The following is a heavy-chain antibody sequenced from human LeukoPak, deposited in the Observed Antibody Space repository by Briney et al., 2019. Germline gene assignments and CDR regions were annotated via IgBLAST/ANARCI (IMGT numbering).Heavy chain of an antibody. J-gene: IGHJ3*02. Sequence: SETLSLTCTVSGGSISSYYWSWIRQPAGKGLEWIGRIYTSGSTNYNPSLKSRVTMSVDTSKNQFSLKLSSVTAADTAVYYCARDIGYYDSSGYPRGAFDIWGQGTMVTVSS. CDR3: ARDIGYYDSSGYPRGAFDI. V-gene: IGHV4-4*07. CDR1: GGSISSYY. CDR2: IYTSGST. D-gene: IGHD3-22*01.